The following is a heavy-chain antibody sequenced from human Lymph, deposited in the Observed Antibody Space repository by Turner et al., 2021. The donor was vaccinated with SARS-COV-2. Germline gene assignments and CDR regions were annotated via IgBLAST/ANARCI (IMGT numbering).Heavy chain of an antibody. Sequence: QVQLVESGRGVVQPGRSLRLSCAASGVTFSSYGMHWVRQAPGKGLEWVAVISYDGSNKYYADSVKGRFTISRDNSKNTLYLQMNSLRPEDTAVYYCAKGGFYDILTGYSNFDYWGQGTLVTVSS. CDR1: GVTFSSYG. D-gene: IGHD3-9*01. V-gene: IGHV3-30*18. CDR3: AKGGFYDILTGYSNFDY. CDR2: ISYDGSNK. J-gene: IGHJ4*02.